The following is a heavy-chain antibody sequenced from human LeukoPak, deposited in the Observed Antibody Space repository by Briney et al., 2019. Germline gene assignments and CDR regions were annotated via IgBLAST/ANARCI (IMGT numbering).Heavy chain of an antibody. CDR2: INTNTGNP. CDR3: ARRVSSSWYYYYYMDV. V-gene: IGHV7-4-1*02. CDR1: GYTFTSYA. D-gene: IGHD6-13*01. J-gene: IGHJ6*03. Sequence: TSVKVSCKASGYTFTSYAMNWVRQAPGQGLEWMGWINTNTGNPTYAQGFTGRSVFSLDTSVSTAYLQISSLKAEDTAVYYCARRVSSSWYYYYYMDVWGKGTTVTVSS.